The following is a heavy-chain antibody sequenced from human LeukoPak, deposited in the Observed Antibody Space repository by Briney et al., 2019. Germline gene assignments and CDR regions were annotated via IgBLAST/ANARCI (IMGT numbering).Heavy chain of an antibody. J-gene: IGHJ4*02. D-gene: IGHD6-13*01. CDR2: IYYSGST. Sequence: SETLSLTCTVSGGSISSGDYYRSWIRQPPGKGLEWIGYIYYSGSTYYNPSLKSRVTMSVDTSKNQFSLKLTSVTAADTAMYYCARDHGNISWFYYWGQGILVAVSS. CDR1: GGSISSGDYY. CDR3: ARDHGNISWFYY. V-gene: IGHV4-30-4*01.